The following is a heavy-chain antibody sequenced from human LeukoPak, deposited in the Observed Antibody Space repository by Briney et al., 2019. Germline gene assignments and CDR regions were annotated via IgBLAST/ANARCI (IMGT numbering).Heavy chain of an antibody. D-gene: IGHD2-15*01. V-gene: IGHV3-23*01. CDR2: ISGGGGIT. CDR1: GFTFDSYA. CDR3: ARAPGSVDAFDI. J-gene: IGHJ3*02. Sequence: PGGSLRLSCAASGFTFDSYAMTWVRQAPGKGLEWVSSISGGGGITNYADSVKGRFTISRDNSKYTLFLQMNSLRAEDTAVYYCARAPGSVDAFDIWGQGTMVTVSS.